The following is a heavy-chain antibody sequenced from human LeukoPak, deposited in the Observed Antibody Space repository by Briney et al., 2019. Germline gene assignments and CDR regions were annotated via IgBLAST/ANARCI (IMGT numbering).Heavy chain of an antibody. CDR3: AGESPTTVTYFDY. CDR1: GLTVMSSH. V-gene: IGHV3-66*01. CDR2: TYSGGTT. Sequence: GGSLRLSCAASGLTVMSSHMTWVRQAPGKGLEWVSVTYSGGTTSYADSVKDRFTSSRDNSKNTHYLQMNSPRVEDTAVYYCAGESPTTVTYFDYWGQGTLVTVSS. D-gene: IGHD4-17*01. J-gene: IGHJ4*02.